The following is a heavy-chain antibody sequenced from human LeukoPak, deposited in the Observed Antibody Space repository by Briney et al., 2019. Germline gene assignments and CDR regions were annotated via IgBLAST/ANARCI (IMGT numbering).Heavy chain of an antibody. Sequence: PSETLSLTCTVSGGSVSSISYYWTWIRQSPGKGLEWIGHIYQNGRTNHLPSLATRVTMSLDTSKNQFSLKLNSVTAADTAVYYCARDGRYSYGFPNINWFDPWGQETLVTVSS. CDR1: GGSVSSISYY. J-gene: IGHJ5*02. CDR2: IYQNGRT. V-gene: IGHV4-61*01. D-gene: IGHD5-18*01. CDR3: ARDGRYSYGFPNINWFDP.